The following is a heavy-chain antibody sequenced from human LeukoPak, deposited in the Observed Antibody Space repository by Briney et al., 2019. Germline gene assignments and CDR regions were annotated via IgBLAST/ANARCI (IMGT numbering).Heavy chain of an antibody. CDR3: AKAGGLIERFYYMDV. Sequence: GGSLRLSCAASGFTFNDYAMYWVRQAPGKGPEWVSLISWDGGSTYYADSVKGRFTISRDNSKNSLNLQMNSLRAEDTALYYCAKAGGLIERFYYMDVWGNGTTVTVSS. CDR2: ISWDGGST. D-gene: IGHD2-21*01. CDR1: GFTFNDYA. V-gene: IGHV3-43D*03. J-gene: IGHJ6*03.